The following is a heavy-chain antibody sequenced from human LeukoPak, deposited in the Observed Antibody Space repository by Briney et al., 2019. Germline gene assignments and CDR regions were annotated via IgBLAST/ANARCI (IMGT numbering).Heavy chain of an antibody. CDR1: GFIFRNYW. J-gene: IGHJ4*02. CDR3: ARDFAGDRDY. D-gene: IGHD4-17*01. Sequence: GGSLRLSCAASGFIFRNYWMHWVRQAPGKGLVWVARINPNGITTTYTDSVKGRFTISRDNAKNTLYLQMNSLRAEDTAVYYCARDFAGDRDYWGQGTLVTVSS. CDR2: INPNGITT. V-gene: IGHV3-74*01.